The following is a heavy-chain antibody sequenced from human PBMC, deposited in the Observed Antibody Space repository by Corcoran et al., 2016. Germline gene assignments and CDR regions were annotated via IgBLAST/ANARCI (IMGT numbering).Heavy chain of an antibody. CDR3: ATRSAGWETCDS. D-gene: IGHD6-19*01. V-gene: IGHV5-51*01. Sequence: EVQLVQSGAEVKKPGESLRIFCRGSGYSFPNHWIAWVRQMRGKGLEWMGIIYPGDSDTRYSPSFQGRVTISADKSISTAYLQWTRLKASDTARYHCATRSAGWETCDSWGQVTLVTVSS. J-gene: IGHJ4*02. CDR1: GYSFPNHW. CDR2: IYPGDSDT.